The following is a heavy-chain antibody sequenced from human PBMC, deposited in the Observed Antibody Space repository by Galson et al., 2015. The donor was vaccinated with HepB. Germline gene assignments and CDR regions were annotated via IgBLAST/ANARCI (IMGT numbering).Heavy chain of an antibody. D-gene: IGHD6-19*01. Sequence: SVKVSCKASGYTFTSYAMHWVRQAPGQRLEWMGWINAGNGNTKYSQKCQDRATITRDTSASTAYMELSSLRSEDAAVHYCACDSGITVAGTGSGDLDYCGQGTLVPVSS. CDR3: ACDSGITVAGTGSGDLDY. CDR1: GYTFTSYA. J-gene: IGHJ4*02. V-gene: IGHV1-3*01. CDR2: INAGNGNT.